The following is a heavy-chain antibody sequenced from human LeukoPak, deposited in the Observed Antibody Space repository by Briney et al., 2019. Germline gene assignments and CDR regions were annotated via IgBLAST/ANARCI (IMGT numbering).Heavy chain of an antibody. CDR1: GFTFSDYY. CDR3: ARHQRSMIVAYFDY. Sequence: PGGSLRLSCAASGFTFSDYYMSWIRQAPGKGLEWVSYISSSGSTIYYADSVKGRFTISRDNAKNSLYLQMNSLRAEDTAVYYCARHQRSMIVAYFDYWGQGTLVTVSS. J-gene: IGHJ4*02. CDR2: ISSSGSTI. D-gene: IGHD3-22*01. V-gene: IGHV3-11*01.